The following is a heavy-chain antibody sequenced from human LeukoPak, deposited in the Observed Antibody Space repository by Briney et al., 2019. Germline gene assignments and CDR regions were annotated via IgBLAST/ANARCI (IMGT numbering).Heavy chain of an antibody. J-gene: IGHJ4*02. CDR1: GYSISSGYY. D-gene: IGHD3-10*01. Sequence: SETLSLTCTVSGYSISSGYYWGWIRQPPGKELEWIGSIYHSGSTYHNPSLKSRVTISVDTSKNQFSLKLSSVTAADTAVYYCARLNGEYFDYWGQGTLVTVSS. CDR2: IYHSGST. CDR3: ARLNGEYFDY. V-gene: IGHV4-38-2*02.